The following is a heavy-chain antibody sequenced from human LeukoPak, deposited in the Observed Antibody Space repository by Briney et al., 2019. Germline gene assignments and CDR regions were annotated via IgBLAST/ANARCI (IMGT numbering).Heavy chain of an antibody. D-gene: IGHD4-17*01. CDR3: AREVYGDYPNYYYYGMDV. J-gene: IGHJ6*02. CDR2: MSAYNGNT. V-gene: IGHV1-18*01. Sequence: GASVKVSCKASGYTFTSYGISWVRQAPGQGLEWMGWMSAYNGNTNYAQKLQGRVTMTTDTSTSTAYMELRSLRSDDTAVYYCAREVYGDYPNYYYYGMDVWGQGTTVTVSS. CDR1: GYTFTSYG.